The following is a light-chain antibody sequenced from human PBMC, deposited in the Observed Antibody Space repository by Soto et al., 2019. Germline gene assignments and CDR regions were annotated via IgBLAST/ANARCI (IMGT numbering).Light chain of an antibody. V-gene: IGLV2-14*01. CDR3: SSYTSRGTRV. CDR1: SGDVGGYNY. J-gene: IGLJ1*01. CDR2: EVT. Sequence: QSALTQPASVSGSPGQSITISCTGTSGDVGGYNYVSWYQQHPGKAPKLMIYEVTNRPSGVSNRFSGSKSGNTASLTIAGLQAEDEDDYYCSSYTSRGTRVFGSGTKVTVL.